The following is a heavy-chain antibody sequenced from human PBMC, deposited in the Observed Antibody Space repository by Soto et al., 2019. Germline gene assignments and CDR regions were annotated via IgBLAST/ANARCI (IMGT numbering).Heavy chain of an antibody. CDR1: GFTVSNNY. D-gene: IGHD3-16*01. CDR3: AAYSHKGY. J-gene: IGHJ4*02. Sequence: ESGGDLVQPGGSRRLSCAASGFTVSNNYMSWVRQAPGKGLEWVSLIYSGGSTYYADSVKGRFTISRDSSKNTLYLQMNSLRAEDTAMYYCAAYSHKGYWGQGTLVTVSS. V-gene: IGHV3-66*01. CDR2: IYSGGST.